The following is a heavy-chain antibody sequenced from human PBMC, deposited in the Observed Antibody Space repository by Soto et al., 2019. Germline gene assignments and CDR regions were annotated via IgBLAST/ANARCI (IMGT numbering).Heavy chain of an antibody. Sequence: SETLSLTCTDSGGSISSSSYSWGWIRQPPGKGLEWIGSIYYSGSTYYNPSLKSRVTISVDTSKNQFSLKLSSVTAADTAVYYCARHGDGYTYWGQGTLVTVSS. D-gene: IGHD5-12*01. CDR3: ARHGDGYTY. CDR2: IYYSGST. V-gene: IGHV4-39*01. J-gene: IGHJ4*02. CDR1: GGSISSSSYS.